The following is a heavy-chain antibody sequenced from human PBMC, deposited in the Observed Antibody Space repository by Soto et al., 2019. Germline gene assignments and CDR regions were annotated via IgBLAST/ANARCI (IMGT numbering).Heavy chain of an antibody. J-gene: IGHJ4*02. Sequence: QITLKESGPTRVKPTQTLTLTCTFSGFSLSTSGVGVGWIRQPPGKALEWLAFIYWDDDKRYSPSLKTRLTIMKDTSKNQVVLTMTHMDPVDTALYYCAHRAGLQGNWDGGFFDYWGLGTLVTVSS. D-gene: IGHD1-1*01. CDR3: AHRAGLQGNWDGGFFDY. V-gene: IGHV2-5*02. CDR1: GFSLSTSGVG. CDR2: IYWDDDK.